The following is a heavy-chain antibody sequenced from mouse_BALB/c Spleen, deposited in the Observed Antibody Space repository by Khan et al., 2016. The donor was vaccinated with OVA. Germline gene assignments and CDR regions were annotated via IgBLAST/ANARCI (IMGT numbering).Heavy chain of an antibody. CDR1: GFTFSNYW. CDR2: IRLKSDDYVT. V-gene: IGHV6-6*02. Sequence: EVKLEESGGGLVQPGGSMKLSCVASGFTFSNYWMNWARQSPEKGLEWVAEIRLKSDDYVTHYAESVKGRFTISRDESKSSVYLQMKNLRAEDTGLYYCCILRWGQGTTLTVSS. CDR3: CILR. J-gene: IGHJ2*01.